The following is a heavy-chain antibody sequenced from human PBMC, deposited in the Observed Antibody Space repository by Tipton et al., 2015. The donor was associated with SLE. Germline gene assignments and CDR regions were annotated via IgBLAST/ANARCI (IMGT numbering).Heavy chain of an antibody. CDR1: GFTFSSYG. D-gene: IGHD6-13*01. J-gene: IGHJ6*02. CDR3: AKDLVAAAGKGMDV. V-gene: IGHV3-30*02. CDR2: IRYDGSNK. Sequence: SLRLSCAASGFTFSSYGMHWVRQAPGKGLEWVAFIRYDGSNKYYADSVKGRFTISRDNSKNTLYLQMNSLRAEDTAVYYCAKDLVAAAGKGMDVWGQGTTVTVSS.